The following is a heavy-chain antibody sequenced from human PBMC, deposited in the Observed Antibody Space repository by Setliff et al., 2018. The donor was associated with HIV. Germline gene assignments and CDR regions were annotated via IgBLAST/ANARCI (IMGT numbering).Heavy chain of an antibody. V-gene: IGHV1-46*01. CDR1: GYTFTSYY. CDR3: ALPYCGGGNCWSSASLPPAGWFDP. CDR2: INPSGDTT. D-gene: IGHD2-15*01. J-gene: IGHJ5*02. Sequence: GASVKVSCKTSGYTFTSYYIHWVRQAPGQGLEWMGIINPSGDTTRYAQKFQGRVTMTRDTSTSTVYMELSSLRSGDTAVYYCALPYCGGGNCWSSASLPPAGWFDPWGQGTLVTVSS.